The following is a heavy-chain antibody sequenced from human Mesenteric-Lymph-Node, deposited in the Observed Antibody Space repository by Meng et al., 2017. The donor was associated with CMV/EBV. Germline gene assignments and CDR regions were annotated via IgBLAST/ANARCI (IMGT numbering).Heavy chain of an antibody. CDR3: ARVGWDSKYVEVDY. Sequence: GESLKISCSASGFTFSSYAMHWVRQAPGKGLEWVAVISYDGNDKYHADSVKGRLTISRDNSKNTHYLQMNSLRAEDTAVYYCARVGWDSKYVEVDYWGQGTLVTVSS. CDR2: ISYDGNDK. J-gene: IGHJ4*02. D-gene: IGHD4-11*01. V-gene: IGHV3-30-3*01. CDR1: GFTFSSYA.